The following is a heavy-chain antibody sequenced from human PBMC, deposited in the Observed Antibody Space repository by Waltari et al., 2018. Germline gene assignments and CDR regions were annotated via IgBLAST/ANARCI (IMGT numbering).Heavy chain of an antibody. J-gene: IGHJ4*02. CDR2: IYSGGST. V-gene: IGHV3-53*02. CDR3: ARDGGSYFDY. CDR1: GFTVSSNY. Sequence: EVQLVETGGGLIQPGGSLRLSCAASGFTVSSNYMSWVRQAPGQGLECVSVIYSGGSTYDADSVKGRFTISRDNSKNTRYLQMNSLRAEDTAVYYCARDGGSYFDYWGQGTLVTVSS. D-gene: IGHD1-26*01.